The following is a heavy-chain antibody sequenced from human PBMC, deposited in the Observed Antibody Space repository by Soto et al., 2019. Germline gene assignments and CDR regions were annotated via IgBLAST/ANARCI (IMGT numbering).Heavy chain of an antibody. J-gene: IGHJ4*02. D-gene: IGHD3-10*01. V-gene: IGHV1-18*01. CDR2: ISAYNGNT. CDR1: GYTFTSYG. CDR3: ARDVLLWFGEFFSPSFDY. Sequence: ASVKVSCKASGYTFTSYGISWVRQAPGQGLEWMGGISAYNGNTNYAQKLQGSVTMTTDTSTSTAYMELRSLRSDDTAAYYCARDVLLWFGEFFSPSFDYWGQGTLVTVSS.